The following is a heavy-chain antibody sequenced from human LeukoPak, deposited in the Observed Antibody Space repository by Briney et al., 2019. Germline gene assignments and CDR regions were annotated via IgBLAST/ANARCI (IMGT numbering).Heavy chain of an antibody. CDR2: IYYSGST. Sequence: SQTLSLTCTVSGGSISSGGYYWSWIRQHPGKGLEWIGYIYYSGSTYYNPSLKSRVTISVDTSKNQFSLKLSSVTAADTAVYYCARNYGGAYYYYGMDVWGQGTTVTVSS. CDR3: ARNYGGAYYYYGMDV. CDR1: GGSISSGGYY. D-gene: IGHD4-23*01. V-gene: IGHV4-31*03. J-gene: IGHJ6*02.